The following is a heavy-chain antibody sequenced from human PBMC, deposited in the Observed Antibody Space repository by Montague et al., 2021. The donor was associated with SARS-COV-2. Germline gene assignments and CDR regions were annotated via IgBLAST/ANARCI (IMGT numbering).Heavy chain of an antibody. D-gene: IGHD6-19*01. J-gene: IGHJ4*02. CDR3: ASGWTLFD. CDR1: GDSVSSPAAA. V-gene: IGHV6-1*01. Sequence: CAISGDSVSSPAAAWNWIRQSPSRGLEWLGRTYYRSEWHTDYAVSVEGRLAIDADTSMNQFSLQLHAVPPEDSTVYYCASGWTLFDWDQGPLVTVSS. CDR2: TYYRSEWHT.